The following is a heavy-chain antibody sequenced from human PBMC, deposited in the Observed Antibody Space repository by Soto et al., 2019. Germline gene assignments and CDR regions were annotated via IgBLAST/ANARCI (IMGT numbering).Heavy chain of an antibody. CDR3: AREPATAKPEGVDF. J-gene: IGHJ4*02. CDR2: INPNSGGT. CDR1: GYTFCDYY. Sequence: GASVKVSCKASGYTFCDYYIHWVRQAPGQGLEWMGWINPNSGGTKYAPKFQGGVTMTRDTSINTAYMELSRLRSGDTAVYYCAREPATAKPEGVDFWGQGTLVTVSS. D-gene: IGHD1-1*01. V-gene: IGHV1-2*02.